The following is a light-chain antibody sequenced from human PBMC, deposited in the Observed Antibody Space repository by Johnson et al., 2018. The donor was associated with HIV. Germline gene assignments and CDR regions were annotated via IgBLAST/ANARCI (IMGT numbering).Light chain of an antibody. CDR1: SSNIGNNY. CDR3: GTWDNSLDAYV. V-gene: IGLV1-51*01. Sequence: QSVLTQPPSVSAAPGQKVTISCSGSSSNIGNNYVSWYQQLPRTAPKLLIYDNNKRPSGISDRFSGSKSGTSATLGITGLQAGDEADYYCGTWDNSLDAYVFGTGTRVAVL. J-gene: IGLJ1*01. CDR2: DNN.